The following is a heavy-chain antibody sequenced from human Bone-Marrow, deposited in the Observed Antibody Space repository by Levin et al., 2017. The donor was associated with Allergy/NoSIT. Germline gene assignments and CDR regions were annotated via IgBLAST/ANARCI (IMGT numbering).Heavy chain of an antibody. J-gene: IGHJ4*02. CDR1: GDSLTGYY. D-gene: IGHD3-16*01. V-gene: IGHV1-2*02. CDR2: INGQTGGT. Sequence: ASVKVSCKASGDSLTGYYTHWVRQAPGQEFEWMGWINGQTGGTTYAQKFEGRVTMTWDMSISTAYMELSSLRPDETAVYYCARVSGPSVWGSFYYWGQGTLVAVSS. CDR3: ARVSGPSVWGSFYY.